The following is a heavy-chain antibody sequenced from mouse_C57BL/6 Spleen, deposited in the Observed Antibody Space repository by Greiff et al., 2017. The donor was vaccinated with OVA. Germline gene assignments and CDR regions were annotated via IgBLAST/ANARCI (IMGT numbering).Heavy chain of an antibody. J-gene: IGHJ4*01. Sequence: EVKLQESGPELVKPGASVKMSCKASGYTFTDYNMHWVKQSHGKSLEWIGYIDPNNGGTSYNQKFKGQATLTVNKSSSTAYMELRSLTSEDSAVYYCARGYGSSLWYAMDYWGQGTSVTVSS. V-gene: IGHV1-22*01. CDR3: ARGYGSSLWYAMDY. CDR2: IDPNNGGT. CDR1: GYTFTDYN. D-gene: IGHD1-1*01.